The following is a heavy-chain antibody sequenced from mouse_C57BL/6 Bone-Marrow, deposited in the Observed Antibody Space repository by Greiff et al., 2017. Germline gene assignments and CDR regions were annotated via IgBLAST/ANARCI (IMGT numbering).Heavy chain of an antibody. CDR1: GFNIKDDY. D-gene: IGHD1-1*01. CDR2: IDPENGDT. J-gene: IGHJ4*01. CDR3: TTRGYYYGSSPYYYAMDY. Sequence: EVKVVESGAELVRPGASVKLSCTASGFNIKDDYMHWVKQRPEQGLEWIGWIDPENGDTEYASKFQGKATITADTSSNTAYLQLSSLTSEDTAVYYCTTRGYYYGSSPYYYAMDYWGQGTSVTVSS. V-gene: IGHV14-4*01.